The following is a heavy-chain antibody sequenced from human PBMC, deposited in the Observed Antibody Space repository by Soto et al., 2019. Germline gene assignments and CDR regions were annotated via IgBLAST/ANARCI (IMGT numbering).Heavy chain of an antibody. Sequence: SETLSLTCTVSGGSISSYYWSWIRQPPGKGLERIGYIYYSGSTNYNPSLKSRVTISVDTSKNQFSLNLRSVTAADTAVYYSARNMAYWGQGTLVTVSS. V-gene: IGHV4-59*08. D-gene: IGHD3-10*01. J-gene: IGHJ4*02. CDR1: GGSISSYY. CDR3: ARNMAY. CDR2: IYYSGST.